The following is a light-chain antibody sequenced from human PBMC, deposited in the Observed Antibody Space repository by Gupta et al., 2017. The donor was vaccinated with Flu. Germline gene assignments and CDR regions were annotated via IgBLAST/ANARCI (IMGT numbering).Light chain of an antibody. CDR3: QQYNSYPWT. CDR2: MAS. V-gene: IGKV1-5*03. Sequence: VTITCRASQSISRWLAWHQQKPGKAPKFLIYMASSLEPGVPSRFSGSGSGTEFTLTISSLQPDDFASYYCQQYNSYPWTFGQGTKVEI. CDR1: QSISRW. J-gene: IGKJ1*01.